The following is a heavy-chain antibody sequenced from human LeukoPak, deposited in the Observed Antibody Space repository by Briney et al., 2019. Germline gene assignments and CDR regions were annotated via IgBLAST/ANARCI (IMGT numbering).Heavy chain of an antibody. V-gene: IGHV4-59*12. CDR1: GGSISSYY. D-gene: IGHD6-19*01. Sequence: SETLSLTCTVSGGSISSYYWSWIRQPPGKGLEWIGYIYYSGSTNYNPSLKSRVTISVDTSKNQFSLKLSSVTAADAAVYYCARGLGEAVAGTVYWGQGTLVTVSS. J-gene: IGHJ4*02. CDR3: ARGLGEAVAGTVY. CDR2: IYYSGST.